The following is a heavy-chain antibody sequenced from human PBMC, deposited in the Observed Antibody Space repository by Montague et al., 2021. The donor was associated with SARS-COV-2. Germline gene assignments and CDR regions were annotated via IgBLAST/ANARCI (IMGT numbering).Heavy chain of an antibody. J-gene: IGHJ4*02. V-gene: IGHV4-59*03. CDR1: GASMSPYH. Sequence: SETLSLTCAVTGASMSPYHWSWIRQPPGKGLEWIGHLHHSGATXXXPSXXXRVTMSVDTSKNQFSLNLISVTAADTAVYFCATSLGGRYYWADYYFDYWGQGILVTVSA. CDR2: LHHSGAT. D-gene: IGHD3-10*01. CDR3: ATSLGGRYYWADYYFDY.